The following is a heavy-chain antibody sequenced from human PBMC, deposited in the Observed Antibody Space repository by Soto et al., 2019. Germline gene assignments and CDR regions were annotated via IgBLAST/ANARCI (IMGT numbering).Heavy chain of an antibody. CDR2: ISGSGGST. CDR3: AKDFRRGAYDSSGYPIDY. J-gene: IGHJ4*02. D-gene: IGHD3-22*01. CDR1: GFTFSSYA. V-gene: IGHV3-23*01. Sequence: GGSLRLSCAASGFTFSSYAMSWVRQAPGKGLEWVSAISGSGGSTYYADSVKGWFTISRDNSKNTLYLQMNSLRAEDTAVYYCAKDFRRGAYDSSGYPIDYWGQGTLVTVSS.